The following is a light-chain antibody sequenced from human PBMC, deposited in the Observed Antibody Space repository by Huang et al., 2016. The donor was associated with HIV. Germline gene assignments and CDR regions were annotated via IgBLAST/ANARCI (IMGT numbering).Light chain of an antibody. CDR1: QSISTY. V-gene: IGKV3-11*01. CDR3: QQRSEWLT. CDR2: DAA. J-gene: IGKJ4*01. Sequence: EIVLTQSPATLSLSPGERATLPCSASQSISTYLAWYQHRPGQSPRPLMSDAAKRAVGVPTRFSGRGSGTDFTLTISSLEPEDFAVYFCQQRSEWLTFGGGTRVDI.